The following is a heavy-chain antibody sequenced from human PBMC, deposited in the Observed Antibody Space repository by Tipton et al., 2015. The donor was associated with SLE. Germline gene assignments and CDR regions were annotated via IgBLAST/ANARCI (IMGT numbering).Heavy chain of an antibody. J-gene: IGHJ2*01. CDR1: GFDVKTYT. D-gene: IGHD2-15*01. CDR2: IRFDGDNK. CDR3: AKIGGAIHWYFDV. V-gene: IGHV3-30*02. Sequence: SLRLSCAASGFDVKTYTMNWVRQAPGKGLEWVAFIRFDGDNKYYADSVKGRLTISRDNSKNTLYLQMSSLRPEDTAVYYCAKIGGAIHWYFDVWGRGTLVTVSS.